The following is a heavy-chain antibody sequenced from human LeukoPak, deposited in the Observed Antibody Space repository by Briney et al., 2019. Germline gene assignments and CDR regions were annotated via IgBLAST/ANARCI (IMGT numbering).Heavy chain of an antibody. CDR2: ISGSGGST. CDR3: ARAAYDSSGYLTL. J-gene: IGHJ4*02. D-gene: IGHD3-22*01. V-gene: IGHV3-23*01. CDR1: GFTFSSYA. Sequence: PGGSLRLSCAASGFTFSSYAMTWVRQAPGKGLEWVSGISGSGGSTYYTDSVKGRFTISRDNSKNTLFLQMNSLRAEDTAVYYCARAAYDSSGYLTLWGRGTLVTVSS.